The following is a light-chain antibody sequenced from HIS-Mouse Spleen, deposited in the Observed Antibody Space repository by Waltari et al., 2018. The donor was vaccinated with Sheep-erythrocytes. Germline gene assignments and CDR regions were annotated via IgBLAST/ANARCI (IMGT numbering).Light chain of an antibody. Sequence: SYELTQPPSVSVSPGQTARITCSGDAVPKKDAYGYQQKSGQAPVLVIYQDSKRPSGIPERFSGSNSGNTATLTISGTQAMDEADYYCQAWDSSTVVFGGGTKLTVL. CDR1: AVPKKD. V-gene: IGLV3-1*01. J-gene: IGLJ2*01. CDR2: QDS. CDR3: QAWDSSTVV.